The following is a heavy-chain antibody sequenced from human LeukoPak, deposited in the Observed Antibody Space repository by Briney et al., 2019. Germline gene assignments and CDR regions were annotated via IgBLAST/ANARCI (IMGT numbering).Heavy chain of an antibody. CDR3: AKEDTAGSTGSADH. CDR2: ISGSGDST. J-gene: IGHJ4*02. D-gene: IGHD2-2*01. V-gene: IGHV3-23*01. Sequence: PGGSLRLSCAASGFTFSSYAMSWVRQAPGKGLEWVSVISGSGDSTYYADTVKGRFTISRDNSKNTLYLHMNSLRAEDTAVYFCAKEDTAGSTGSADHWGQGTLVTVSS. CDR1: GFTFSSYA.